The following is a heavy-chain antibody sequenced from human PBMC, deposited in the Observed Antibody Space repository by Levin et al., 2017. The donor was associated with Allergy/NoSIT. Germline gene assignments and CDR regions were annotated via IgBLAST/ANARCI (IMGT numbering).Heavy chain of an antibody. Sequence: PSETLSLTCTVSGGSINSSSYYWGWIRQPPGTGLDWIGSIFYSGSTYYNPSLRSRVTISVDTSKNQFSLKLTSVTAADTAVYYCARHRVDDDLLTGHVYDWFDPWGQGTLVTVSS. V-gene: IGHV4-39*01. CDR1: GGSINSSSYY. CDR2: IFYSGST. D-gene: IGHD3-9*01. CDR3: ARHRVDDDLLTGHVYDWFDP. J-gene: IGHJ5*02.